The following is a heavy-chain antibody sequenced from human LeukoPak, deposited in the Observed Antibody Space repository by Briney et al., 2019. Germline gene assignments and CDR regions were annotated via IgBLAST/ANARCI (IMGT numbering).Heavy chain of an antibody. CDR3: AREDRGGMDV. J-gene: IGHJ6*02. Sequence: PGRSLRLSCAASGFTFSSYGMHWVRQAPGKGLEWAAVIWYDGSNKYYADSVKGRFTISRDNSKNTLYLQMNSLRAEDTAVYYCAREDRGGMDVWGQGTTVTVSS. D-gene: IGHD3-10*01. CDR2: IWYDGSNK. V-gene: IGHV3-33*01. CDR1: GFTFSSYG.